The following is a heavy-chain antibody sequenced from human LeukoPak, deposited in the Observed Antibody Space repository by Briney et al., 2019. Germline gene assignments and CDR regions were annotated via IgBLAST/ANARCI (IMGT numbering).Heavy chain of an antibody. D-gene: IGHD2-15*01. CDR2: IKQDEIEK. CDR3: ARGYCSGSSCYSGFYFDY. J-gene: IGHJ4*02. Sequence: GGSLRLSCAASGFTFSSYWMSWVRQAPGKGLEWVANIKQDEIEKYFVDSVKGRFTLSRDNAKNSLYLQMNSLRAEDTAVYSCARGYCSGSSCYSGFYFDYWGQGALVTVSS. V-gene: IGHV3-7*01. CDR1: GFTFSSYW.